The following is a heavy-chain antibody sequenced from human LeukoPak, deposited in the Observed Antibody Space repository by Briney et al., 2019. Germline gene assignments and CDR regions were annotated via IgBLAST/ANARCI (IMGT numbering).Heavy chain of an antibody. J-gene: IGHJ4*02. Sequence: PGRSLRLSCAVSGFTFSNYGMHWVRQAPGKGLEWLTLIWYDGHTKFYADSVKGRFTVSRDNSKNTLYLQMNNLRDEDTAVYYCAREWGRIAVAGGPGYWGQGTLVTVSS. D-gene: IGHD6-19*01. CDR1: GFTFSNYG. V-gene: IGHV3-33*01. CDR2: IWYDGHTK. CDR3: AREWGRIAVAGGPGY.